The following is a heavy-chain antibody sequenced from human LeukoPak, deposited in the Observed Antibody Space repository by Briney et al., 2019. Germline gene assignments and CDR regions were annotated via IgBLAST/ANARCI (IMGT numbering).Heavy chain of an antibody. Sequence: PGGSLRLSCVASGFTFSSYAMSWVRQAPGKGLEWVSAISSSGGATYYAASVEGRFTISRDNSKNTLYLQMNRLRAEDTAVYYCARGGPTWIVVVPAAIGSYWGQGTLVTVSS. J-gene: IGHJ4*02. D-gene: IGHD2-2*01. CDR2: ISSSGGAT. CDR3: ARGGPTWIVVVPAAIGSY. CDR1: GFTFSSYA. V-gene: IGHV3-23*01.